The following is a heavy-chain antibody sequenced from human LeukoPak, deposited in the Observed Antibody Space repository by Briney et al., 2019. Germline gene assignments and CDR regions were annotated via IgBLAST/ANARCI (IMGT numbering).Heavy chain of an antibody. J-gene: IGHJ6*02. V-gene: IGHV3-48*01. CDR1: GFTFNNYA. CDR2: ISSSSSTI. D-gene: IGHD2-2*01. Sequence: PGGSLRLSCAASGFTFNNYAMNWVRQAPGKGLEWVSYISSSSSTIYYADSVKGRFTISRDNAKNSLYLQMNSLRAEDTAVYYCAREPDIVVVPAAPRGMDVWGQGTTVTVSS. CDR3: AREPDIVVVPAAPRGMDV.